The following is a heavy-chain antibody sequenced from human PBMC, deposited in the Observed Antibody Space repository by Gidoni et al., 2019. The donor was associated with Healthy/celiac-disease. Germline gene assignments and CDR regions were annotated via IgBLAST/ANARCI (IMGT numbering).Heavy chain of an antibody. CDR3: ARSLIAMVPDY. Sequence: QLQLQESGPGLVKPSETLSLTCTVSGGSISSSSYYWGWIRQPPGKGLEWIGSIYYSGSTYYNPSLKSRVTISVDTSKNQFSLKLSSVTAADTAVYYCARSLIAMVPDYWGQGTLVTVSS. CDR1: GGSISSSSYY. J-gene: IGHJ4*02. V-gene: IGHV4-39*01. CDR2: IYYSGST. D-gene: IGHD3-10*01.